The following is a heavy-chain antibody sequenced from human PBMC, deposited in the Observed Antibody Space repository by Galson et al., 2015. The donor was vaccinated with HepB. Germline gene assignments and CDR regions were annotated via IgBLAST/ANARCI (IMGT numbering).Heavy chain of an antibody. CDR2: IIPIFGTV. V-gene: IGHV1-69*13. CDR3: ANRAHFCSGYSNWFDP. CDR1: GGTFSSYA. Sequence: SVKVSCKASGGTFSSYAISWVRQAPGQGLEWMGGIIPIFGTVNYAQKFQGRVTITADESTSTAYMELSSLRSEDTAVYYCANRAHFCSGYSNWFDPWGQGTLVTVSS. D-gene: IGHD3-3*02. J-gene: IGHJ5*02.